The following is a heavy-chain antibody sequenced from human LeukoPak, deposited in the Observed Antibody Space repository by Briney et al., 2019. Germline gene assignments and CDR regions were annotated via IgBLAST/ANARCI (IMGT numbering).Heavy chain of an antibody. CDR2: IYYSGST. D-gene: IGHD6-25*01. V-gene: IGHV4-30-4*01. Sequence: PSEILSLTCTVSGGSISSGDYYWSWIRQPPGKGLEWIGYIYYSGSTYYNPSLKSRVTISVDTSKNQFSLKLSSVTAADTAVYYCASNTSGRAFDIWGQGTTVTVSS. CDR1: GGSISSGDYY. CDR3: ASNTSGRAFDI. J-gene: IGHJ3*02.